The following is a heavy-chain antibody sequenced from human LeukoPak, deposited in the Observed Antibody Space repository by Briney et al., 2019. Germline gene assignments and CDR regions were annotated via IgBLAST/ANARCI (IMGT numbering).Heavy chain of an antibody. CDR3: ARDEPGYGEFLLY. J-gene: IGHJ4*02. V-gene: IGHV3-7*01. CDR1: GFSLGDYW. Sequence: GGSLRLSCAASGFSLGDYWMSWVRQAPGKGLEWVANINEAGTMKSVADSVKGRFTISRDITKNSLYLEMNSLRAEDTAVYYCARDEPGYGEFLLYWGQGTLLTVSS. CDR2: INEAGTMK. D-gene: IGHD3-10*01.